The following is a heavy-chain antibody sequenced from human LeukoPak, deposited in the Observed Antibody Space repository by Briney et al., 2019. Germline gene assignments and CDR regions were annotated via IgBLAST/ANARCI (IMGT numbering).Heavy chain of an antibody. V-gene: IGHV1-2*02. J-gene: IGHJ3*02. Sequence: EASVKVSCKASGYTFTSYYMHWVRQAPGQGLEWMGIINPNSGGTNYAQKFQGRVTMTRDTSISTAYMELSRLKSDDTAVYYCARESTYYDSTDYYQGDAFDIWGQGTMVTVSS. CDR1: GYTFTSYY. D-gene: IGHD3-22*01. CDR2: INPNSGGT. CDR3: ARESTYYDSTDYYQGDAFDI.